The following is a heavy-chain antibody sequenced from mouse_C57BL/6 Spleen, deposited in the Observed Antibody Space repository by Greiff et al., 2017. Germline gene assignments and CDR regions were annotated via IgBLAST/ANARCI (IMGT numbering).Heavy chain of an antibody. CDR2: INPGSGGT. CDR3: ARRGYDYDSWFAY. V-gene: IGHV1-54*01. CDR1: GYAFTNYL. J-gene: IGHJ3*01. D-gene: IGHD2-4*01. Sequence: VKLQQSGAELVRPGTSVKVSCKASGYAFTNYLIEWVKQRPGQGLEWIGVINPGSGGTNYNEKFKGKATLTADKSSSTAYMQLSSLTSEDSAVYFCARRGYDYDSWFAYWGQGTLVTVSA.